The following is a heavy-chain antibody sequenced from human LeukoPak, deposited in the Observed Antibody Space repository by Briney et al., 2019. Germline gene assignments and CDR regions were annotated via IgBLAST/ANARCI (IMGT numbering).Heavy chain of an antibody. D-gene: IGHD1-26*01. V-gene: IGHV4-59*08. J-gene: IGHJ4*02. CDR3: ARRVGATTLRFDY. CDR2: IYYSGST. Sequence: SETLSLTCTVSGGSISSYYWSWIRQPPGKGLEWIGYIYYSGSTNYNPSLKSRVTISVDTSKNQFSLKLSSVTAADTAVYYCARRVGATTLRFDYWGQGTLVTVSS. CDR1: GGSISSYY.